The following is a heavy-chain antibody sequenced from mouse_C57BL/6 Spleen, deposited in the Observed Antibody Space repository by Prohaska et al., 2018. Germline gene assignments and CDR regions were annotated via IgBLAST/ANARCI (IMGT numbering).Heavy chain of an antibody. J-gene: IGHJ2*01. V-gene: IGHV1-26*01. Sequence: LKISCKASGYTFTDYYMNWVKQSHGKSLEWIGDINPNNGGTSYNQKFKCKATLTVDKSSSTGYMELRSLTSEDAAVYYCAKGSNYVDWGQGTTLTVSS. D-gene: IGHD2-5*01. CDR1: GYTFTDYY. CDR2: INPNNGGT. CDR3: AKGSNYVD.